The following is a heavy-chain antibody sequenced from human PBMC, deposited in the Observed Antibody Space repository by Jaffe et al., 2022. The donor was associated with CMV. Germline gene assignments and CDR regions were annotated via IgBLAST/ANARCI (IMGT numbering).Heavy chain of an antibody. J-gene: IGHJ4*02. CDR2: ISWNSGSI. Sequence: EVQLVESGGGLVQPGRSLRLSCAASGFTFDDYAMHWVRQAPGKGLEWVSGISWNSGSIGYADSVKGRFTISRDNAKNSLYLQMNSLRAEDTALYYCAKDSTWFPRGYFDYWGQGTLVTVSS. CDR3: AKDSTWFPRGYFDY. CDR1: GFTFDDYA. V-gene: IGHV3-9*01. D-gene: IGHD3-10*01.